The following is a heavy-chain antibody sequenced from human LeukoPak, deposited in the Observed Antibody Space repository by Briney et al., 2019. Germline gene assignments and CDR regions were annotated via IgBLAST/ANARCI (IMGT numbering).Heavy chain of an antibody. CDR3: AKRDDSGGNLVDL. Sequence: KPSETLSLTCTVSGGSIRSGSHYWAWIRQPPGQGLEWIGSIYYSGSTYYNPSLENRVTISIDTSKNHFSLKLSSLSAADTSVYYCAKRDDSGGNLVDLWGQGTLVTVS. J-gene: IGHJ4*02. CDR2: IYYSGST. CDR1: GGSIRSGSHY. V-gene: IGHV4-39*02. D-gene: IGHD3-22*01.